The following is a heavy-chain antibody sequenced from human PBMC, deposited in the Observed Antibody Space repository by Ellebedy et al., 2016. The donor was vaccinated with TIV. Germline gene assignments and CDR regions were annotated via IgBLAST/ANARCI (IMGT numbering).Heavy chain of an antibody. CDR3: ARGSARLDYYYGMDV. CDR2: ISSSSSYI. V-gene: IGHV3-21*04. CDR1: GFTFSSYS. J-gene: IGHJ6*02. Sequence: GGSLRLXXAASGFTFSSYSMNWVRQAPGKGLEWVSSISSSSSYIYYADSVKGRFTISRDNAKNSLYLQMNSLRAEDTAVYYCARGSARLDYYYGMDVWGQGTTVTVSS.